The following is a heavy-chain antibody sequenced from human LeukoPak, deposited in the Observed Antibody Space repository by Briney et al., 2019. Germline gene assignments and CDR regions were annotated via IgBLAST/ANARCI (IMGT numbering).Heavy chain of an antibody. V-gene: IGHV4-4*07. CDR2: IHASGTT. Sequence: SETLSLTCTVSGRSINSFYWSWIRQPAGKGLEWIGRIHASGTTNYNPSLKSRVTMSVDTSKNRFSLKLSPVTAADTAVYYCARDLNGDYFDYWGQGTLVTVSS. D-gene: IGHD4-17*01. J-gene: IGHJ4*02. CDR3: ARDLNGDYFDY. CDR1: GRSINSFY.